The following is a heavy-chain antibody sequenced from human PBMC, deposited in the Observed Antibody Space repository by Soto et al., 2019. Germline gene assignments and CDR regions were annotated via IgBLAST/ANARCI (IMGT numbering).Heavy chain of an antibody. V-gene: IGHV3-7*01. D-gene: IGHD2-15*01. CDR2: TRQDGSDK. J-gene: IGHJ4*02. Sequence: GGSLRLSCAASVFTFSNYWLSWVRKAPAKALERAANTRQDGSDKYYVDSVKSRFTISRDNAKNSLYLEMNSLRAEDTAVYYCARDFCRGGSCGDYWGQGT. CDR1: VFTFSNYW. CDR3: ARDFCRGGSCGDY.